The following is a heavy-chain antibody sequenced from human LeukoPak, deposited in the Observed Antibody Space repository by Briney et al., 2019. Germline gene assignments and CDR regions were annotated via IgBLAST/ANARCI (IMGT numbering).Heavy chain of an antibody. V-gene: IGHV3-7*01. CDR2: IKQDGSEK. D-gene: IGHD5-24*01. Sequence: GGSRRLSCAASGFTFSSYWMSWVRQAPGKGLEWVANIKQDGSEKYYVGSVKGRFTISRDNAKNSLYLQMNSLRAEDTAVYYCARELLGHGYNSGDFDYWGQGTLVTVSS. J-gene: IGHJ4*02. CDR1: GFTFSSYW. CDR3: ARELLGHGYNSGDFDY.